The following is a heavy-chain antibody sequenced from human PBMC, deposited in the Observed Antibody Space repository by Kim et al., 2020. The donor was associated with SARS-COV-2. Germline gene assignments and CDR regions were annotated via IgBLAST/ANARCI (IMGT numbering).Heavy chain of an antibody. J-gene: IGHJ6*02. CDR2: IIPIFGTA. Sequence: SVKVSCKASGGTFSSYAISWVRQPPGQGLEWMGGIIPIFGTANYAQKFQGRVTITADESTSTAYMELSSLRSEDTAVYYCARDQRIYYYYGMDVWGQGTTVTVSS. CDR1: GGTFSSYA. CDR3: ARDQRIYYYYGMDV. V-gene: IGHV1-69*13. D-gene: IGHD2-15*01.